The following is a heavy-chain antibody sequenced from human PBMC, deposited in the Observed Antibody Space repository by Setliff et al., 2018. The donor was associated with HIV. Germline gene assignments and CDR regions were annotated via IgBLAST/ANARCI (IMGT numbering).Heavy chain of an antibody. D-gene: IGHD3-3*01. CDR3: ARGPSYYYTSGYPGGFDP. CDR2: IFSTGST. Sequence: SETLSLTCNVSDDSIDSHYWSWIRQPAGRGLERIGRIFSTGSTDYNPSLKSRATMSVDTSKNQVSLTLTSVTAADTALYYCARGPSYYYTSGYPGGFDPWGRGTLVTVSS. J-gene: IGHJ5*02. CDR1: DDSIDSHY. V-gene: IGHV4-4*07.